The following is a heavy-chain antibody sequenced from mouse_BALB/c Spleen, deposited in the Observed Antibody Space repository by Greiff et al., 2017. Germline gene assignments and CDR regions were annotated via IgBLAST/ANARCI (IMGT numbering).Heavy chain of an antibody. Sequence: EVNVVESGGGLVKPGGSLKLSCAASGFTFSSYAMSWVRQSPEKRLEWVAEISSGGSYTYYPDTVTGRFTISRDNAKNTLYLEMSSLRSEDTAMYYCARAYEDYGRFAYWGQGTLVTVSA. CDR1: GFTFSSYA. V-gene: IGHV5-9-4*01. J-gene: IGHJ3*01. D-gene: IGHD2-3*01. CDR3: ARAYEDYGRFAY. CDR2: ISSGGSYT.